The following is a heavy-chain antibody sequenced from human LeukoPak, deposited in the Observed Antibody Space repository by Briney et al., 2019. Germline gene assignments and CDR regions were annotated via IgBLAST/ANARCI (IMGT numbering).Heavy chain of an antibody. J-gene: IGHJ3*02. CDR1: GGTFSSYA. CDR3: ALPADCSSTSCSPSGAFDI. Sequence: SVKVSCKASGGTFSSYAISWVRQAPGQGLEWMGGIIPIFGTANYAQKFQGRVTITADESTSTAYMELSSLRSEDMAVYYCALPADCSSTSCSPSGAFDIWGQGTMVTVSS. D-gene: IGHD2-2*01. CDR2: IIPIFGTA. V-gene: IGHV1-69*13.